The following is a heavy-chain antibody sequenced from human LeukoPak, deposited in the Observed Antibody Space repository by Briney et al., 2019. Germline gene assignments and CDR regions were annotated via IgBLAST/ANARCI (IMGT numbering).Heavy chain of an antibody. D-gene: IGHD6-13*01. CDR1: GGTFSSYA. CDR2: IIPIFGTA. Sequence: SVKVSCKASGGTFSSYAISWVRQAPGQGLEWMGGIIPIFGTANFAQKFQGRVTITADKSTSTAYMELSSLRSDDTAVYYCARSSIIAAAGPYYFDYWGQGTLVTVPS. CDR3: ARSSIIAAAGPYYFDY. V-gene: IGHV1-69*06. J-gene: IGHJ4*02.